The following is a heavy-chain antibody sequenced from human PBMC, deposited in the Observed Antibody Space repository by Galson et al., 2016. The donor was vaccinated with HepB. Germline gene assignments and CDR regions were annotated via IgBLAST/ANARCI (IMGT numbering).Heavy chain of an antibody. CDR1: GFTFSNYA. CDR3: AKDFGPRGYGDYDGYFDY. V-gene: IGHV3-30*18. J-gene: IGHJ4*03. D-gene: IGHD4-17*01. Sequence: SLRLSCAVSGFTFSNYAIHWVRQAPGKGLEWVALISYDGSDKYYVDSVKGRFTITRDNSNNTLYLQMNSLRAEDTAVYYCAKDFGPRGYGDYDGYFDYWGQGTLVTVSS. CDR2: ISYDGSDK.